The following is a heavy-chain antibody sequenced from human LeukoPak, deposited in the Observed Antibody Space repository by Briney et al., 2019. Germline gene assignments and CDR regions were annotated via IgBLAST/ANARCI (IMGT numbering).Heavy chain of an antibody. CDR3: ARGIVVVPAAPSYDFWSGYYKGYYYMDV. CDR2: IYTSGST. Sequence: PSETLSLTCTVSGGSISSYYWSWIRQPAGKGLEWIGRIYTSGSTNYNPSLKSRVTISVDTSKNQFSLKLSSVTAADTAVYYCARGIVVVPAAPSYDFWSGYYKGYYYMDVWGKGTTVTVSS. J-gene: IGHJ6*03. V-gene: IGHV4-4*07. CDR1: GGSISSYY. D-gene: IGHD3-3*01.